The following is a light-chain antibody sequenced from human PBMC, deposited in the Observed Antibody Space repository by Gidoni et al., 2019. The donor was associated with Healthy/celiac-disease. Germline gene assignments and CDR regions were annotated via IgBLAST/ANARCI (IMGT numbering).Light chain of an antibody. Sequence: EIVMTQSPATLSVSPGERATLSCVASRSISRNLAWYQQKPGQAPRLLIYDASTRASTIPGRFSGSGSGTEFTLTISSLQSEDFAIYYCQHYDNWPPWTFGQGTKVEIK. J-gene: IGKJ1*01. CDR3: QHYDNWPPWT. CDR1: RSISRN. V-gene: IGKV3-15*01. CDR2: DAS.